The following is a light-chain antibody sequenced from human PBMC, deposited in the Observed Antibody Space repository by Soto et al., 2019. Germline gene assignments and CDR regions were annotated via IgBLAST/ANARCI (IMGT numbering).Light chain of an antibody. CDR1: QDIRRD. CDR3: QQHNSYPMT. CDR2: AAS. Sequence: DIQMTQSPSSLSASVGERVTITCRASQDIRRDLGWYHQKPGKPPKRLIYAASSLQSGVPSRFSGSGSGTEFTLTISSLQPEDFAIYYCQQHNSYPMTFGGGTKVEIK. J-gene: IGKJ4*01. V-gene: IGKV1-17*01.